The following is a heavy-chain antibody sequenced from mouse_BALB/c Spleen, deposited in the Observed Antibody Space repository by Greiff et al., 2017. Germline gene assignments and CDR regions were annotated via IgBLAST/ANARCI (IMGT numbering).Heavy chain of an antibody. J-gene: IGHJ4*01. V-gene: IGHV3-2*02. CDR2: ISYSGST. D-gene: IGHD2-3*01. CDR3: ARKEDGYYGAMDY. Sequence: VQLQQSGPGLVKPSQSLSLTCTVTGYSITSDYAWNWIRQFPGNKLEWMGYISYSGSTSYNPSLKSRISITRDTSKNQFFLQLNSVTTEDTATYYCARKEDGYYGAMDYWGQGTSVTVSS. CDR1: GYSITSDYA.